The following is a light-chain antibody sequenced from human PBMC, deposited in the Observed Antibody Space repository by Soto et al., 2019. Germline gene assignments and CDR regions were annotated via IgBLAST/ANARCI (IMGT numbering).Light chain of an antibody. CDR1: SSDVGSYNY. V-gene: IGLV2-14*01. CDR3: SSYTSSSTPVV. Sequence: QSALTQPASVSGSPGQSITISCTGTSSDVGSYNYVSCYQQHPGKAPKLMIYEVSNRPSGVSNRFSGSKSGNTASLTISGLQAEDEADYYCSSYTSSSTPVVFGGGTKLTVL. J-gene: IGLJ2*01. CDR2: EVS.